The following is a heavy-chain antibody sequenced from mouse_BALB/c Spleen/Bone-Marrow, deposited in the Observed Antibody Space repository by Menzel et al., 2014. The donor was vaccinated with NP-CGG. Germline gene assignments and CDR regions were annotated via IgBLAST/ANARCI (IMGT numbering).Heavy chain of an antibody. CDR3: TRSGYYGYGWYFDV. Sequence: GAELVKPGASVKLSCRVSGYTFTNYFVYWVKQRPGQGLEWIGEINPSNDTPNFNEKFKSKATLTVDKSSSTAYMQLSSLTSEDSAVYYCTRSGYYGYGWYFDVWGAGTTVTVSS. D-gene: IGHD1-2*01. J-gene: IGHJ1*01. CDR1: GYTFTNYF. CDR2: INPSNDTP. V-gene: IGHV1S81*02.